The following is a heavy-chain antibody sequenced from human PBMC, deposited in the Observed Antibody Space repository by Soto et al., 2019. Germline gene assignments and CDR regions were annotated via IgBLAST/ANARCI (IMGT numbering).Heavy chain of an antibody. CDR3: ARRGKEFTKSFWLDP. Sequence: GASVKVSCKASGYNFIGYYIHWVRQAPGQGLEWMGWINPNGGDTTYAQNFQGRVTMTRDKSTNTAYLQWSSLKASDTAMYYCARRGKEFTKSFWLDPWGQGTLVTVSS. D-gene: IGHD2-2*01. V-gene: IGHV1-2*02. CDR1: GYNFIGYY. J-gene: IGHJ5*02. CDR2: INPNGGDT.